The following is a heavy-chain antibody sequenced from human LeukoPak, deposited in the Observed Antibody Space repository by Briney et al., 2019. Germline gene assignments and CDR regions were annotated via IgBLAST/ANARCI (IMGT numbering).Heavy chain of an antibody. D-gene: IGHD3-22*01. Sequence: GGSLRLSCAASGFTFSTYAMAWVRQAPGKGLEWVSGVTAGGATTFYADSVKGRFTISRDNSKHTLYLQMNSLRAEDTAVYYCAKRDYSDTSGYLPLFDCWGQGTLVTVSS. CDR3: AKRDYSDTSGYLPLFDC. CDR1: GFTFSTYA. V-gene: IGHV3-23*01. CDR2: VTAGGATT. J-gene: IGHJ4*02.